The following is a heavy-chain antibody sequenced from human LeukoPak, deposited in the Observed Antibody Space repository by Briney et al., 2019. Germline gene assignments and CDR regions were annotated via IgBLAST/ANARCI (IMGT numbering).Heavy chain of an antibody. CDR3: AQSPEGYCSSTSCFDY. CDR1: GGTFSSYA. J-gene: IGHJ4*02. CDR2: IIPIFGTA. V-gene: IGHV1-69*13. Sequence: SVKVSCKASGGTFSSYAISWVRQAPGQGLEWMGGIIPIFGTANYAQKFQGRVTITADESTSTACMELSSLRSEDTAVYYCAQSPEGYCSSTSCFDYWGQGTLVTVSS. D-gene: IGHD2-2*01.